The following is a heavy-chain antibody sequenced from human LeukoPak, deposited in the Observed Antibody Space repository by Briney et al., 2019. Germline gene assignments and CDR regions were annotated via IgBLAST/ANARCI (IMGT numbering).Heavy chain of an antibody. V-gene: IGHV3-7*01. CDR3: ARDDRPGPYYYYMDV. J-gene: IGHJ6*03. CDR2: IKQDGSEK. Sequence: GGSLRLSCAASGFTFSSYWMSWVRQAPGKGLEWVANIKQDGSEKYYVDSVKGRFTISRDNAKNSLYLQMNSLRAEDTAVYYRARDDRPGPYYYYMDVWGKGTTVTVSS. CDR1: GFTFSSYW. D-gene: IGHD1-14*01.